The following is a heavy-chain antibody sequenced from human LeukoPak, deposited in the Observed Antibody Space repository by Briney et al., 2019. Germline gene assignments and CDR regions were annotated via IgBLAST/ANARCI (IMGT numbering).Heavy chain of an antibody. CDR3: ARDYGDY. J-gene: IGHJ4*02. CDR2: INQDGSQK. CDR1: GLTFSSSW. D-gene: IGHD4-17*01. Sequence: GGSLRLSCAASGLTFSSSWMSWVRQAPGKGLEWVANINQDGSQKYYVDSVKGRFTISRDNAKNSLYLQMNSLRAEDTAVYYCARDYGDYWGQGTLVTVSS. V-gene: IGHV3-7*01.